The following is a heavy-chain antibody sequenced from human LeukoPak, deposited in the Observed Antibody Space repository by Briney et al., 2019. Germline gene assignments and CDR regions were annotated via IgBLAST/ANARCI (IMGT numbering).Heavy chain of an antibody. D-gene: IGHD5-18*01. J-gene: IGHJ4*02. CDR3: ARHTTMVHFDY. CDR2: IYYSGST. V-gene: IGHV4-59*08. Sequence: SETLSLTCTVSGGSISSYYGSWIRQPPGKGLEWIGYIYYSGSTNYNPSLKSRVTISVDTSKNQFSLKLSSVTAADTAVYYCARHTTMVHFDYWGQGTLVTVSS. CDR1: GGSISSYY.